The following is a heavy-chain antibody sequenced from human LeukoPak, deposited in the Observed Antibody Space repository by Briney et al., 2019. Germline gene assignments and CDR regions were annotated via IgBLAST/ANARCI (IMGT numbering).Heavy chain of an antibody. D-gene: IGHD2-15*01. CDR3: AKEGSCSGGSCYSDY. V-gene: IGHV3-23*01. Sequence: VGSLILSCAASGFTFSSNAMSWVRQAPGKGLEWVSTITRRGTSTYYADSVKGRFTISRANSKNPLYLQMNSLRAEDTAVYYCAKEGSCSGGSCYSDYWGQGTLVTVSS. CDR2: ITRRGTST. CDR1: GFTFSSNA. J-gene: IGHJ4*02.